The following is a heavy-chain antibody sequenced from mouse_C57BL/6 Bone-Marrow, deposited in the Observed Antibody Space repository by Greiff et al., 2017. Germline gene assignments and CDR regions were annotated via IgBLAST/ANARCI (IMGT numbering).Heavy chain of an antibody. Sequence: EVKLMESGPGLVKPSQSLSLTCSVTGYSITSGYYWNWIRQFPGNKLEWMGYISYDGSNNYNPSLKNRISITRDTSKNQFFLKLNSVTTEDTATYYCAREEDGYDYPNAMDYWGQGTSVTVSS. CDR2: ISYDGSN. CDR1: GYSITSGYY. J-gene: IGHJ4*01. V-gene: IGHV3-6*01. CDR3: AREEDGYDYPNAMDY. D-gene: IGHD2-4*01.